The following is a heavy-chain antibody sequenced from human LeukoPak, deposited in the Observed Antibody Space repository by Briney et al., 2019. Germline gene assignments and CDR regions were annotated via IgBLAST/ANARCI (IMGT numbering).Heavy chain of an antibody. V-gene: IGHV3-11*01. CDR2: ISSSGSTI. D-gene: IGHD6-13*01. Sequence: PGGSLRLSCAASGFTLSDYYMIWIRQAPGKGLEWVSYISSSGSTIYDADSVKGRFTISRDNAKNSLYLQMNSLRAEDTAVYYCARFPGSHYSSPLDYWGQGTLVTVSS. J-gene: IGHJ4*02. CDR1: GFTLSDYY. CDR3: ARFPGSHYSSPLDY.